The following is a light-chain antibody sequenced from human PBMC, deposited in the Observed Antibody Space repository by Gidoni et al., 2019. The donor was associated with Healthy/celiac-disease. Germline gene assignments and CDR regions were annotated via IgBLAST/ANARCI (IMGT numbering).Light chain of an antibody. V-gene: IGLV6-57*01. CDR2: DDY. CDR1: SGSIASNS. J-gene: IGLJ3*02. Sequence: NFMLTQPHSVSESPGKTVTISCTRSSGSIASNSVQWYQQRPGSFPTTVIYDDYQRPSGVPDRFSGSIDSSSNSASLYISGLKTEDEADYYCQSSRVFGGGTKLTVL. CDR3: QSSRV.